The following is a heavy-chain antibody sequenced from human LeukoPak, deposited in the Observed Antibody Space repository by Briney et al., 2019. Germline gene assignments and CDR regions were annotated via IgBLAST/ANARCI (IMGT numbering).Heavy chain of an antibody. CDR2: ISGSGGST. V-gene: IGHV3-23*01. D-gene: IGHD6-19*01. CDR3: AKKSIAVAANGAFDI. CDR1: GFIFSDYA. J-gene: IGHJ3*02. Sequence: GGSLRLSCAASGFIFSDYAMNWVRQAPGKGLEWVSAISGSGGSTYYADSVKGRFTISRDNSKNTLYLQMNSLRAEDTAVYYCAKKSIAVAANGAFDIWGQGTMVTVSS.